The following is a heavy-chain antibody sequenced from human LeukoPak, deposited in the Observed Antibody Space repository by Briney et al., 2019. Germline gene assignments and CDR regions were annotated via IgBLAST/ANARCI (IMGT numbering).Heavy chain of an antibody. Sequence: TGGSLRLSCAASGFTVSSNYMSWVRQAPGKGLEWVSVIYSGGSTYCADSVKGRFTISRDNSKNTLYLQMNSLRAEDTAVYYCARLFLGTGTYYMDVWGKGTTVTVSS. D-gene: IGHD1-1*01. CDR3: ARLFLGTGTYYMDV. CDR1: GFTVSSNY. V-gene: IGHV3-66*02. CDR2: IYSGGST. J-gene: IGHJ6*03.